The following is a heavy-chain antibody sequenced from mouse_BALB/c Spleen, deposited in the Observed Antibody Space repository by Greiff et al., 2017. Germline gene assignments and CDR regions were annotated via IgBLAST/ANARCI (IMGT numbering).Heavy chain of an antibody. V-gene: IGHV2-9-2*01. J-gene: IGHJ4*01. CDR2: IWTGGGT. CDR3: VRDGSSMDY. CDR1: GFSLTSYD. D-gene: IGHD1-1*01. Sequence: VKVVESGPGLVAPSQSLSITCTVSGFSLTSYDISWIRQPPGKGLEWLGVIWTGGGTNYNSAFMSRLSISKDNSKSQVFLKMNSLQTDDTAIYYCVRDGSSMDYWGQGTSVTVSS.